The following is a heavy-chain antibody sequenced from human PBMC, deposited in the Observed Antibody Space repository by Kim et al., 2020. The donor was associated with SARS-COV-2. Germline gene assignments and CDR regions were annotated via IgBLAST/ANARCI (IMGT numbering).Heavy chain of an antibody. CDR3: ARDLRGNADAFDI. D-gene: IGHD3-10*01. V-gene: IGHV1-18*01. Sequence: YAQKRQGRVTMTTDTSTSTAYMELRSLRSDDTAVYYWARDLRGNADAFDIWGQGTMVTVSS. J-gene: IGHJ3*02.